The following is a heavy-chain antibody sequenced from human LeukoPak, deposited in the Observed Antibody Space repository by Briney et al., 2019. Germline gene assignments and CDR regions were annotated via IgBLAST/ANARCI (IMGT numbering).Heavy chain of an antibody. CDR2: ISGSGVST. D-gene: IGHD3-22*01. J-gene: IGHJ4*02. CDR1: GFTFSSYG. CDR3: AKDRSYYDSSGYIYYFDY. V-gene: IGHV3-23*01. Sequence: PGGSLRLSCAASGFTFSSYGMSWVRQAPGKGLEWVSGISGSGVSTYYADSVKGRFTISRDNSKNTLYLQMNSLRAEDTAVYYCAKDRSYYDSSGYIYYFDYWGQGTLVTVSS.